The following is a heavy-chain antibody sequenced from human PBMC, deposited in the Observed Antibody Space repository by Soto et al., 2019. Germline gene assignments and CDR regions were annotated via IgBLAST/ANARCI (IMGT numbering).Heavy chain of an antibody. CDR3: AILIAVAGRGAGY. CDR1: GFTFSSYV. V-gene: IGHV3-23*01. Sequence: EVQLLESGGGLVQPGGSLRVSCAGSGFTFSSYVMSWVRQAPGKGLEWVASIRGSGTTTNYADSVEGRFTISRDNSKNTLYLQLDSLRAEDTATYYCAILIAVAGRGAGYWGQGALVTVSS. D-gene: IGHD6-19*01. J-gene: IGHJ4*02. CDR2: IRGSGTTT.